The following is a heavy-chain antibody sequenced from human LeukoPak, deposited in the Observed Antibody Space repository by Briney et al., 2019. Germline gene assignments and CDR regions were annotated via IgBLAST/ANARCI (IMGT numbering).Heavy chain of an antibody. Sequence: GGSLRLSCAASGFTFDDYAMHWVRQAPGKGLEWVSGISWNSGSISYADSVKGRFTISRDNAKNSLYLQMNSLRAEDTALYYCAKDMWYYYGSGSYGLDYWGQGTLVTVSS. D-gene: IGHD3-10*01. J-gene: IGHJ4*02. CDR2: ISWNSGSI. V-gene: IGHV3-9*01. CDR1: GFTFDDYA. CDR3: AKDMWYYYGSGSYGLDY.